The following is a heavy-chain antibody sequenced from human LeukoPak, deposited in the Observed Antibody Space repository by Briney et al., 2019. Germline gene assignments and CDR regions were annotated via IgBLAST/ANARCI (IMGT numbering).Heavy chain of an antibody. D-gene: IGHD3-22*01. CDR1: GGSISSSNW. CDR2: IYHSGST. CDR3: ARGRYYYDSSGSWGAFDI. V-gene: IGHV4-4*02. J-gene: IGHJ3*02. Sequence: KTSETLSLTCAVSGGSISSSNWWSWVRQPPGKGLEWIGEIYHSGSTNYNPSLKSRVTISVDTSKNQFSLKLRSVTAADTAVYYCARGRYYYDSSGSWGAFDIWGQGTMVTVSS.